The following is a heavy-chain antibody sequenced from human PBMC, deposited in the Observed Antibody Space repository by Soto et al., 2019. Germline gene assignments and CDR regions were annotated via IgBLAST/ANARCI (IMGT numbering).Heavy chain of an antibody. CDR3: AREGILGPHDGYDM. CDR2: ISTHNGNT. CDR1: WHTVTRSG. D-gene: IGHD3-3*01. J-gene: IGHJ3*02. V-gene: IGHV1-18*04. Sequence: RASVQVSCKASWHTVTRSGISWVRQAPGRGFEWMGWISTHNGNTIYAPRVQDRVTMTTQISTNTAYMELRSLRDDDTAVYYCAREGILGPHDGYDMWGQGTLVTVSS.